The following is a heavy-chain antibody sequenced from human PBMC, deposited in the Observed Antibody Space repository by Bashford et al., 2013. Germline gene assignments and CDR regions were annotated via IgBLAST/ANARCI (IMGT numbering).Heavy chain of an antibody. CDR3: ARGSGVRATTNSPFNY. CDR1: GYTFTDYY. J-gene: IGHJ4*02. D-gene: IGHD1-26*01. CDR2: INPNRGGT. Sequence: VASVKVSCEASGYTFTDYYVHWVRQAPGQGLEWMGWINPNRGGTKYAQKFQGRVTMTRDTSISTAYMELTRLTSDDTAIYFCARGSGVRATTNSPFNYWGQGTLVTVSS. V-gene: IGHV1-2*02.